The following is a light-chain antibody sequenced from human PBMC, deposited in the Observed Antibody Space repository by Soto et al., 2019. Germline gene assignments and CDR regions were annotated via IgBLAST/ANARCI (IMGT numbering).Light chain of an antibody. Sequence: QSVLSQPPSASRTPGQRVTISCSGSSSNIGRNYIYWYQQLPGTAPKLLIYGNTQRPSGVPDRFSGSKSGTSVSLAISGLRSEDEADYYCAAWDDSLRGYVFGTGTKLTVL. CDR2: GNT. V-gene: IGLV1-47*02. CDR1: SSNIGRNY. CDR3: AAWDDSLRGYV. J-gene: IGLJ1*01.